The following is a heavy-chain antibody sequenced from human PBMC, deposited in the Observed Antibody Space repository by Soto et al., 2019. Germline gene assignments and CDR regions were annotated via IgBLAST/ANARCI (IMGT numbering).Heavy chain of an antibody. CDR2: ISGSGDDT. CDR3: VKGLWGCCSSSCATTYYYYFYVLDV. Sequence: VGSLRLSCAASGFALSSYAMSWVRQAPGKGLEWVSAISGSGDDTYYADSVQGRFTLSRDNFKKTLYLQMNSLTAEDTAIYYCVKGLWGCCSSSCATTYYYYFYVLDVWGQGTAVTVSS. CDR1: GFALSSYA. J-gene: IGHJ6*02. V-gene: IGHV3-23*01. D-gene: IGHD2-2*01.